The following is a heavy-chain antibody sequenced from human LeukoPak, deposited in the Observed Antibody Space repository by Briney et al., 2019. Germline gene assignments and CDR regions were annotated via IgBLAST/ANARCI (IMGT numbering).Heavy chain of an antibody. CDR1: GGSFSGYY. Sequence: SETLSLTCAVYGGSFSGYYWSWIRQPPGKGLEWIGEINHSGSTNYNPSLKSRVTISVDTSKNQFSLKLSSVTAADTAVYYCARARGVYSSSSFYYYGMDVWGQGTMVTVSS. CDR3: ARARGVYSSSSFYYYGMDV. CDR2: INHSGST. J-gene: IGHJ6*02. D-gene: IGHD6-6*01. V-gene: IGHV4-34*01.